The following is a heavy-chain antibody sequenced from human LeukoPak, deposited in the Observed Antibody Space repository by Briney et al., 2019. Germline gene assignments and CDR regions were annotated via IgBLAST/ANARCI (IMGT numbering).Heavy chain of an antibody. J-gene: IGHJ4*02. D-gene: IGHD3-9*01. CDR1: GFTFTNVW. Sequence: PGGSLRLSCAGSGFTFTNVWMSWVRPAPGKGLEWVGRIKSKTDGETTDYAAPVKGRLSISRDDSKNTLYLQMNTLKTEDTAVYYCTTEGAQFLFCKYFVYFDSWGQGALVTVSS. V-gene: IGHV3-15*01. CDR3: TTEGAQFLFCKYFVYFDS. CDR2: IKSKTDGETT.